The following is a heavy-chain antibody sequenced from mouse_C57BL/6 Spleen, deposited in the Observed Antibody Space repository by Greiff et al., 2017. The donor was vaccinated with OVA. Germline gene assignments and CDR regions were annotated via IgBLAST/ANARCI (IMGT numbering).Heavy chain of an antibody. CDR3: ARWRLLGY. J-gene: IGHJ4*01. V-gene: IGHV1-82*01. CDR2: IYPGDGDT. CDR1: GYAFSSSW. Sequence: QVQLKESGPELVKPGASVKISCKASGYAFSSSWMNWVKQRPGKGLEWIGRIYPGDGDTNYNGKFKGKATLTADKSSSTAYMQLSSLTSEDSAVYFCARWRLLGYWGQGTSVTVSS.